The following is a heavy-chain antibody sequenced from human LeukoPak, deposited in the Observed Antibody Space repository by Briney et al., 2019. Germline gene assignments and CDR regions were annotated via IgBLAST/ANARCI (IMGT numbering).Heavy chain of an antibody. V-gene: IGHV3-30-3*01. J-gene: IGHJ6*02. CDR1: GFTFSNYA. CDR3: ARERVVVVPAATKAIGYYYGMDV. CDR2: ISYDGSNK. D-gene: IGHD2-2*01. Sequence: GGSLRLSCAASGFTFSNYAMHWVRQAPGKGLEWVAVISYDGSNKYYADSVKGRFTISRDNAKNSLYLQMNSLRAEDTAVYYYARERVVVVPAATKAIGYYYGMDVWGQGTTVTVSS.